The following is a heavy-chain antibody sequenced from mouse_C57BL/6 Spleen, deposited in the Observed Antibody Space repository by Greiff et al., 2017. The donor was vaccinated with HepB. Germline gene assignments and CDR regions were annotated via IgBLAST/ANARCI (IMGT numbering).Heavy chain of an antibody. Sequence: QVQLLQSGAELMKPGASVKLSCKATGYTFTGYWIAWVHQRPGNGLEWIGEIITGSGSTNYNEKFKGKVTFTADTSSNTTYMQLSSLPTEDSAIYYCARGSYSKRYFDYWGQGTTVTVSS. CDR1: GYTFTGYW. V-gene: IGHV1-9*01. CDR2: IITGSGST. CDR3: ARGSYSKRYFDY. D-gene: IGHD2-5*01. J-gene: IGHJ2*01.